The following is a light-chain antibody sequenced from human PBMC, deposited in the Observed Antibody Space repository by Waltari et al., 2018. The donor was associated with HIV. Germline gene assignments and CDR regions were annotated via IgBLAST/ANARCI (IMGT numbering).Light chain of an antibody. CDR3: QQSYSRPYT. J-gene: IGKJ2*01. V-gene: IGKV1-39*01. Sequence: DIQMTQSPSSLSASVGDSVTITCRTSQYISTYLNWYQQRPGKAPNLLIHTSSTLQGGVPSRFSGSGSGTDFALTISSVQPDDFATYYCQQSYSRPYTFGQGTRLEIK. CDR2: TSS. CDR1: QYISTY.